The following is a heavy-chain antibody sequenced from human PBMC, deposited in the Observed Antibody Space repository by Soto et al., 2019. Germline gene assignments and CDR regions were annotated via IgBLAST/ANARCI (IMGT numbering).Heavy chain of an antibody. J-gene: IGHJ3*02. Sequence: GGSLRLSCAASGFTFSSYSMNWVRQAPGKGLEWVSSISSSSSYIYYADSVKGRFTISRDNAKNSLYLQMNSLRAEDTAVYYCNIGSTWFGESGIAFDIWGQGTMVTVSS. D-gene: IGHD3-10*01. V-gene: IGHV3-21*01. CDR3: NIGSTWFGESGIAFDI. CDR2: ISSSSSYI. CDR1: GFTFSSYS.